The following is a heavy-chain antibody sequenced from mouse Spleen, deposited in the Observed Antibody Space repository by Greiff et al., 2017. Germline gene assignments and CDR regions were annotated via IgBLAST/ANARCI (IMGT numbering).Heavy chain of an antibody. J-gene: IGHJ2*01. D-gene: IGHD2-4*01. V-gene: IGHV5-17*01. CDR2: ISSGSSTI. CDR3: ARDDYDGVYYFDY. CDR1: GFTFSDYG. Sequence: EMKLVESGGGLVKPGGSLKLSCAASGFTFSDYGMHWVRQAPEKGLEWVAYISSGSSTIYYADTVKGRFTISRDNAKNTLFLQMTSLRSEDTAMYYCARDDYDGVYYFDYWGQGTTLTVSS.